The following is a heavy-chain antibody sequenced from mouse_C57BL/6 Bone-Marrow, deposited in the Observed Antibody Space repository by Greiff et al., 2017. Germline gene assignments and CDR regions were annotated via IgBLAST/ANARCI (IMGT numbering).Heavy chain of an antibody. Sequence: VQLQQSVAELVRPGASVKLSCTASGFNIKNTYIHWVKQRPEQGLEWIGRIDPANGNTKYAPKFQGKATITADTSSNTAYLQLSSLTSEDTAIYYCARSSYDYYFDYWGQGTTLTVSS. V-gene: IGHV14-3*01. CDR3: ARSSYDYYFDY. D-gene: IGHD2-4*01. CDR2: IDPANGNT. J-gene: IGHJ2*01. CDR1: GFNIKNTY.